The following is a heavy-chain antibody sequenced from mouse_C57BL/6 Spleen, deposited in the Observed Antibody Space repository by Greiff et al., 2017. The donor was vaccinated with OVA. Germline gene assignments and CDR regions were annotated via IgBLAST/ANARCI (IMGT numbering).Heavy chain of an antibody. CDR3: ARSTVVRMDY. CDR2: INPSTGGT. Sequence: EVQLQQSGPELVKPGASVKISCKASGYSFTGYYMNWVKQSPEKSLEWIGEINPSTGGTTYNQKFKAKATLTVDKSSSTAYMQLKSLTSEDSAVYYCARSTVVRMDYWGQGTSVTVSS. D-gene: IGHD1-1*01. CDR1: GYSFTGYY. J-gene: IGHJ4*01. V-gene: IGHV1-42*01.